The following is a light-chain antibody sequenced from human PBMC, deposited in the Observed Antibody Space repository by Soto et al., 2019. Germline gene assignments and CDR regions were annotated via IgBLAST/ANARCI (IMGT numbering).Light chain of an antibody. CDR1: QSISTS. Sequence: DIQMTQSPSSLSASVGDRVTITCRTSQSISTSLNWYQQKAAKAPKLLIYGASTLQSGVPLRFSGSGSGTDFTLTISSLQREDFATYYCQESYSFLWGTCGQGTKVDIK. CDR3: QESYSFLWGT. V-gene: IGKV1-39*01. CDR2: GAS. J-gene: IGKJ1*01.